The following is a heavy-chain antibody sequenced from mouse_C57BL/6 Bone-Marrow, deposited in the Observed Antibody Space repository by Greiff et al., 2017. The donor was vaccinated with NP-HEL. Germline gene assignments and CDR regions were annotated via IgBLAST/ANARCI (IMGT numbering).Heavy chain of an antibody. CDR1: GVDFSRYW. CDR2: INPDSSTI. Sequence: TASGVDFSRYWMSWVRRAPGKGLEWIGEINPDSSTINYAPSLKDKFIISRDNAKNTLYLQMSKVRSEDTALYYCASPKGGYGSSYFAYWGQGTLVTVSA. V-gene: IGHV4-1*01. D-gene: IGHD1-1*01. CDR3: ASPKGGYGSSYFAY. J-gene: IGHJ3*01.